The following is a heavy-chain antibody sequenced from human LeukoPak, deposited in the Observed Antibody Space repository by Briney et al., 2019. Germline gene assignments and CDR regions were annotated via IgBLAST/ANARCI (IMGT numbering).Heavy chain of an antibody. CDR2: ISWNSGSI. D-gene: IGHD2-2*01. CDR3: ARALGYCSSTSCYAFDY. CDR1: VFTFDDYA. V-gene: IGHV3-9*01. Sequence: GGSLRLSCAASVFTFDDYAMHWVRQAPGKGLEWVSGISWNSGSIGYADSVKGRFNISRDNAKNSLYLQMNSLRAEDTALYYCARALGYCSSTSCYAFDYWGQGTLVSVSS. J-gene: IGHJ4*02.